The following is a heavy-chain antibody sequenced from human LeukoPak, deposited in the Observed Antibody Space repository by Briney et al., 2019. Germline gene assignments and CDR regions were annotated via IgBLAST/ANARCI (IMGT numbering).Heavy chain of an antibody. CDR3: ARELRHQDS. CDR2: MNPNSGNT. V-gene: IGHV1-8*01. Sequence: ASVKVSCKASGYAFTSYDINWVRQATGQWLEWMGYMNPNSGNTGSARKFQGRVTMTRNTSISTAYMELSSLRSEDTAVYYCARELRHQDSWGQGTLVTVSS. J-gene: IGHJ4*02. D-gene: IGHD1-26*01. CDR1: GYAFTSYD.